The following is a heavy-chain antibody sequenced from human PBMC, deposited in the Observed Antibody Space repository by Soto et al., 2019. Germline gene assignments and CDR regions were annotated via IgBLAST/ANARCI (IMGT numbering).Heavy chain of an antibody. CDR2: IFSNDEK. CDR1: SFSLNIARMG. D-gene: IGHD5-12*01. V-gene: IGHV2-26*01. CDR3: ARIRDGYTIDY. Sequence: QVTLKESGPVLVKPTETLTLTCTVSSFSLNIARMGVSWNRQPPGKTLEWLAHIFSNDEKSYSTSLKSRLPISKDTSKSPVVLTMTNMDPVDTATYYCARIRDGYTIDYWGQGTLVTVSS. J-gene: IGHJ4*02.